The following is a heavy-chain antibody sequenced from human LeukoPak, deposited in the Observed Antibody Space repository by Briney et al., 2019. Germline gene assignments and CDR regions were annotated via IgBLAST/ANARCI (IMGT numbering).Heavy chain of an antibody. CDR3: ARQNGIAIFGTGYYGMDV. V-gene: IGHV5-51*01. D-gene: IGHD2/OR15-2a*01. Sequence: GESLKISCKGSGYSFTNYWIGWVRQMPGKGLEWMGIIYPGDSDTRYSPSFQGQVTISADKSVNTAYLQWRSLEASDTAIYYCARQNGIAIFGTGYYGMDVWGQGTTVTVSS. CDR1: GYSFTNYW. J-gene: IGHJ6*02. CDR2: IYPGDSDT.